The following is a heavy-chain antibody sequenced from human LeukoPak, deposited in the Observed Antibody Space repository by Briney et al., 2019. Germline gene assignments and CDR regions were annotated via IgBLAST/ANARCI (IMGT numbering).Heavy chain of an antibody. CDR2: INPSGGST. V-gene: IGHV1-46*01. CDR1: GYTFTSYG. D-gene: IGHD3-22*01. Sequence: GASVKVSCKASGYTFTSYGISWVRQAPGQGLEWMGIINPSGGSTSYAQKFQGRVTMTRDMSTSTVYMELSRLRSEDTAVYYCARALSYDPAFDPWGQGTLVTVSS. CDR3: ARALSYDPAFDP. J-gene: IGHJ5*02.